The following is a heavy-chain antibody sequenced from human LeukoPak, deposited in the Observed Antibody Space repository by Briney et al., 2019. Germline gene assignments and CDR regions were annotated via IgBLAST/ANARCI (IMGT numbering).Heavy chain of an antibody. Sequence: SVKVSCKASGRTFSSYAISWLRQAPGQGLEWMGRIIPILGIANYAQKFQGRVTITADKSTSTAYMELSSLRSEDTAVYYCARERFANYYDSSGYYGYWGQGTLVTVSS. V-gene: IGHV1-69*04. CDR1: GRTFSSYA. CDR2: IIPILGIA. CDR3: ARERFANYYDSSGYYGY. J-gene: IGHJ4*02. D-gene: IGHD3-22*01.